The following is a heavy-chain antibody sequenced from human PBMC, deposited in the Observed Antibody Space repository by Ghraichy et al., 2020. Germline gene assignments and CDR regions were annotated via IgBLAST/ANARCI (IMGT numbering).Heavy chain of an antibody. D-gene: IGHD3-10*01. Sequence: GGSLRLSCAASGLIFGSYWMTWVRQAPGKGLEWVANINQNGREKYYLGSVRGRFTISRDNAKNSLYLQMNSLRAEDTAVYYCSSGDTFDIWGQGTMVDVSS. CDR2: INQNGREK. CDR3: SSGDTFDI. CDR1: GLIFGSYW. J-gene: IGHJ3*02. V-gene: IGHV3-7*03.